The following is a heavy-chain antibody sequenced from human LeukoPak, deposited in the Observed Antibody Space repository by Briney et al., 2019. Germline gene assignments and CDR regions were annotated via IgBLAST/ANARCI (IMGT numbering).Heavy chain of an antibody. CDR2: IYYSGRT. J-gene: IGHJ4*02. V-gene: IGHV4-31*03. Sequence: SETLSLTCPVSGGSISSGVYYWSWICQHPGKGLEWIGYIYYSGRTYYNSSLKSRVTISVDTSKNQFSLKLSSVTAADTAVYYCARGIRWLQLSYFDYWGQGTLVTVSS. D-gene: IGHD5-24*01. CDR1: GGSISSGVYY. CDR3: ARGIRWLQLSYFDY.